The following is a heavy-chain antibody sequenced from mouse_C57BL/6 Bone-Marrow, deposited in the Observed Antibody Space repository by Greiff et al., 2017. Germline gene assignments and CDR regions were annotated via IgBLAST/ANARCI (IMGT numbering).Heavy chain of an antibody. J-gene: IGHJ1*03. Sequence: VQLQQSGPGLVAPSQSLSITCTVSGFSLTSYGVDWVRQPPGKGLEWLGVIWGGGSTNYNSALMSRLSISKDNSKSQVFLKMNSLHTDDTAMYYCAKHAYYSNYSHWYFDVWGTGTTVTVSS. CDR1: GFSLTSYG. CDR2: IWGGGST. D-gene: IGHD2-5*01. V-gene: IGHV2-9*01. CDR3: AKHAYYSNYSHWYFDV.